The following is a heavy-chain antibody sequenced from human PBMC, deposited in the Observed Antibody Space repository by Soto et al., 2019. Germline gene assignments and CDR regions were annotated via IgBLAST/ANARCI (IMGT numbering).Heavy chain of an antibody. Sequence: GGSLRLSCAASGFTFSSYSMNWVRQAPGKGLEWVSSISSSSSYIYYADSVKGRFTISRDNAKNSLYLQMNSLRAEDTAVYYCAITPYYYDSSGPSDYWGQRPLVTVSS. CDR1: GFTFSSYS. D-gene: IGHD3-22*01. CDR3: AITPYYYDSSGPSDY. CDR2: ISSSSSYI. V-gene: IGHV3-21*01. J-gene: IGHJ4*02.